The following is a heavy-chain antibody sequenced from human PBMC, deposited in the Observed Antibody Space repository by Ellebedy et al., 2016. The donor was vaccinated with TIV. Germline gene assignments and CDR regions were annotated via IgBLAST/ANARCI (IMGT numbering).Heavy chain of an antibody. CDR1: GFTVSSNY. CDR2: IYSDGST. Sequence: PGGSLRLSCAASGFTVSSNYMNWVRQAPGKGLEWVSVIYSDGSTYYADSVKGRFTISRDNSKNTQYLQMNSLRAEDTAVYYCARGKGNYYGMDVWGQGTTVTVSS. CDR3: ARGKGNYYGMDV. V-gene: IGHV3-53*01. J-gene: IGHJ6*02. D-gene: IGHD3-10*01.